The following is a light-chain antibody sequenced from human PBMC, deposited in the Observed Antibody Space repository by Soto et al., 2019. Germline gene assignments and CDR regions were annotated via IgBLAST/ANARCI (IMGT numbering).Light chain of an antibody. J-gene: IGKJ1*01. CDR1: QSLLHSNGYNY. CDR3: MQPLQSWT. V-gene: IGKV2-28*01. Sequence: DLVMTKSPLSLPVTPGDPASISCRSSQSLLHSNGYNYLDWYLQKPGQSPQLLIYLGSNRASGVPDRFSGSGSGTDFTLKISRVEAEDVGVYYCMQPLQSWTFGQGTKVDIK. CDR2: LGS.